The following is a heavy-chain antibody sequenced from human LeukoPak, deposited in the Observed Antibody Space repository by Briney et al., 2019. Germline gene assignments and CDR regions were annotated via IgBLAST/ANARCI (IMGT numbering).Heavy chain of an antibody. D-gene: IGHD3-9*01. CDR3: AKDRDELVPDY. V-gene: IGHV3-30*18. CDR1: GFTFSSYG. J-gene: IGHJ4*02. Sequence: GRSLRLSCAASGFTFSSYGMHWVRQAPGKGLEWVAVISYDGSNKYYADSVKGRFTISRDNSKNTLYLQMNSLRAEDTAVYYCAKDRDELVPDYWGQGTLVTDSS. CDR2: ISYDGSNK.